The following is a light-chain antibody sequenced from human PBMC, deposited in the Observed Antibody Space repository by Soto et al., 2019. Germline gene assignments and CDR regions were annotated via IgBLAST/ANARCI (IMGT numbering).Light chain of an antibody. Sequence: VMTQAPATLSVSPGERATLSCRASQTINNNVAWYQLKDGQVPRLVIYGASTRATDIPARFSGSGSGTEFTLTISSLQPEDFATYYCQQSYSTLTWTFGQGTKVDIK. CDR2: GAS. CDR3: QQSYSTLTWT. J-gene: IGKJ1*01. V-gene: IGKV3-15*01. CDR1: QTINNN.